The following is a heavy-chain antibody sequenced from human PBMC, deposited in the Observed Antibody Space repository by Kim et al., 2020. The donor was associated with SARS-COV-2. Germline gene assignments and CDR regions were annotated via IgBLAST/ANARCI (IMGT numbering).Heavy chain of an antibody. V-gene: IGHV2-5*02. CDR1: GFSLSTSGVG. Sequence: SGPTLVKPTQTLTLTCTFSGFSLSTSGVGVGWIRQPPGKALEWLALIYWDDDKRYSPSLKSRLTITKDTSKNQVVLTMTNMDPVDTATYYCAHGTGDYEKYYYYYGMDVWGQGTTVTVSS. CDR3: AHGTGDYEKYYYYYGMDV. D-gene: IGHD4-17*01. J-gene: IGHJ6*02. CDR2: IYWDDDK.